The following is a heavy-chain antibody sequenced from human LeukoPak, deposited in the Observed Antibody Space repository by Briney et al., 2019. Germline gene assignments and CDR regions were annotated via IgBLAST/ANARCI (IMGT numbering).Heavy chain of an antibody. D-gene: IGHD1-26*01. CDR3: ATLGDCNTGSCYLRNHYKYYMDV. CDR1: GGSITTNVYY. J-gene: IGHJ6*03. CDR2: THYSGDR. Sequence: SETLSLTCSVSGGSITTNVYYWVWIRQPPGKGLEWIGSTHYSGDRYYTPTLKGRVTIFADRSKNQFSLRLSSLTAADTAVYYCATLGDCNTGSCYLRNHYKYYMDVWGKGTTVTISS. V-gene: IGHV4-39*01.